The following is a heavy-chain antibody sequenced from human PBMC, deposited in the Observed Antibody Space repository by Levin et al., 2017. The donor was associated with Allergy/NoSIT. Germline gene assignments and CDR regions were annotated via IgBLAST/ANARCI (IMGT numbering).Heavy chain of an antibody. J-gene: IGHJ4*02. CDR3: ARVAGYSYGYYFDY. Sequence: SETLSLTCAVSGGSISSGGYSWSWIRQPPGRGLECIGHIYLSGSTNENPSLKSRVTMSVHRSKNQFSLKLSDVTAADTAVYYCARVAGYSYGYYFDYWGAGTLVTVSS. D-gene: IGHD5-18*01. V-gene: IGHV4-30-2*01. CDR2: IYLSGST. CDR1: GGSISSGGYS.